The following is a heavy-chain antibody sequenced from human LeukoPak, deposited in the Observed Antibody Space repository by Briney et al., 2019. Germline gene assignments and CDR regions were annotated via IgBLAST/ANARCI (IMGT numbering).Heavy chain of an antibody. D-gene: IGHD3-10*01. J-gene: IGHJ6*02. CDR3: AREGYGSRYYYGMDV. Sequence: GGSLRLSCAASGFTFSSYSMNWVRRAPGKGLEWVSCISSSSSTIYYADSVKGRFTISRDNAKNSLYLQMNSLRAEDTAVYYCAREGYGSRYYYGMDVWGQGTTVTVSS. CDR1: GFTFSSYS. CDR2: ISSSSSTI. V-gene: IGHV3-48*04.